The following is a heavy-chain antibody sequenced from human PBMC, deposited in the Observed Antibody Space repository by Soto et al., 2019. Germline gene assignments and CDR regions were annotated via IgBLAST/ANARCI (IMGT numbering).Heavy chain of an antibody. V-gene: IGHV1-58*02. CDR2: IVVGSGNT. Sequence: SVKVSCKASGFTFTSSAMQWVRQARGQRLEWIGWIVVGSGNTNYAQKFQERVSITRDMSTRTAYMELSSLRSEDTAVYYCAVTMTNYYYYGMDVWGQGTTVTVSS. CDR3: AVTMTNYYYYGMDV. CDR1: GFTFTSSA. J-gene: IGHJ6*02. D-gene: IGHD3-22*01.